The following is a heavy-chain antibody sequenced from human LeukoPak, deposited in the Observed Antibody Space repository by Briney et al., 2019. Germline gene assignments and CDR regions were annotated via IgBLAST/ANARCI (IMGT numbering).Heavy chain of an antibody. CDR2: IFYSGIT. J-gene: IGHJ4*02. CDR3: ARAETLAAIYFDF. CDR1: GGSISPYY. D-gene: IGHD6-25*01. V-gene: IGHV4-59*01. Sequence: SETLSLTCSVSGGSISPYYWSWIRQPPGKGLEWIGYIFYSGITTYNPSLKSRVTISLDSSKNQFFLRLTSVTAADTAMYYCARAETLAAIYFDFWGQGTLVTVSS.